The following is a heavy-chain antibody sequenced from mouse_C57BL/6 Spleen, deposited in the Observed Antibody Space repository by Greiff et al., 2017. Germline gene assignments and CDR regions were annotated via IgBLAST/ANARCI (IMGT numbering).Heavy chain of an antibody. J-gene: IGHJ3*01. D-gene: IGHD2-3*01. CDR1: GYTFTSYW. V-gene: IGHV1-69*01. CDR2: IDPSDSYT. Sequence: QVQLQQPGAELVMPGASVKLSCKASGYTFTSYWMHWVKQRPGQGLEWIGEIDPSDSYTNYNQKFKGKSTLTVDKSSSTAYMQLSSLTSEDSAVYYCARQGGLYDGYAFAYWGQGTLVTVSA. CDR3: ARQGGLYDGYAFAY.